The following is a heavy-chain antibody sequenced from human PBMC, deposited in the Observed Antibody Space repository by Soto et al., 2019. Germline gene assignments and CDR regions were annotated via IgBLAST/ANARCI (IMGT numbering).Heavy chain of an antibody. Sequence: QVQLVESGGGVVQPGKSLRLSCAASGFTFSSYGMHWVRQAPGMRLEWVAIISYDGSNQYYAESMKGRFTISRDNSKNTLYLQMNSLRAEDTAVYYCAKRRQLGDYYYYGMDVWGQGTMVTVSS. J-gene: IGHJ6*02. D-gene: IGHD3-10*01. CDR2: ISYDGSNQ. V-gene: IGHV3-30*18. CDR1: GFTFSSYG. CDR3: AKRRQLGDYYYYGMDV.